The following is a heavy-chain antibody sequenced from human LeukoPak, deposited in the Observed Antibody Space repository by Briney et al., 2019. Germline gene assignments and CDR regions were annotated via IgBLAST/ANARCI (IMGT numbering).Heavy chain of an antibody. CDR3: SRESGPFCPFGH. V-gene: IGHV4-4*02. CDR2: ISLAGRT. Sequence: PSETPCLTCGVSGGSITTTNYWSWVRQPPGGGLEWIGEISLAGRTRYNPSLKSRVNISIDESKNHLYLNLASVTAADTAVYYCSRESGPFCPFGHLRRGTLAAVTS. D-gene: IGHD1-26*01. J-gene: IGHJ4*02. CDR1: GGSITTTNY.